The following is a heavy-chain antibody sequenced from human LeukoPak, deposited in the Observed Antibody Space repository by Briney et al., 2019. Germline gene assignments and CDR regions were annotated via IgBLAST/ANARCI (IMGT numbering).Heavy chain of an antibody. J-gene: IGHJ3*02. D-gene: IGHD2-2*01. Sequence: ASVKVSCKASGYTFTSYGISWVRQAPGQGLEWMGWISAYNGNTNYAQKLQGRVTMTTDTSTSTAYTELRSLRSDDTAVYYCARVVVVPAAPIGSFDIWGQGTMVTVSS. V-gene: IGHV1-18*01. CDR2: ISAYNGNT. CDR3: ARVVVVPAAPIGSFDI. CDR1: GYTFTSYG.